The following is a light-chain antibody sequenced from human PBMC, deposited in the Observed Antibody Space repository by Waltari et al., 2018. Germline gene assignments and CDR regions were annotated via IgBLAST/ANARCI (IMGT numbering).Light chain of an antibody. CDR1: QSVLYDSNNKNY. Sequence: DIVMTQSPDSLAMSLGERATINCKSSQSVLYDSNNKNYLAWYQQKPGQPPKLLIYWASTRESGVPDRFSGSGSGTDFTLTISSLQAEDVAVYYCQQYYSFPLTFGGGTKVEIK. CDR2: WAS. CDR3: QQYYSFPLT. V-gene: IGKV4-1*01. J-gene: IGKJ4*01.